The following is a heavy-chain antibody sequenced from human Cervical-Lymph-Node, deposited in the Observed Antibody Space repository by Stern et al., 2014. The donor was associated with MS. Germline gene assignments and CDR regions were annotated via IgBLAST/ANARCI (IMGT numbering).Heavy chain of an antibody. CDR1: GFTFGNYS. D-gene: IGHD3-3*01. Sequence: VQLVQSGGGFIQPGRSLRLSCTTSGFTFGNYSMSWFRQAPGKGLEWVGFIRRKIYGGTAEYAASVKGRFTISRDDSKGIGYLQMNSLKIEDTAVYYCAREAVLRFSEGLPDDYWGQGTLVTVSS. CDR3: AREAVLRFSEGLPDDY. CDR2: IRRKIYGGTA. V-gene: IGHV3-49*03. J-gene: IGHJ4*02.